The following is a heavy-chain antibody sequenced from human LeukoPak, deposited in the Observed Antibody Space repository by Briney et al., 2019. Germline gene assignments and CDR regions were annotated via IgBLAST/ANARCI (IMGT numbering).Heavy chain of an antibody. Sequence: SGTLSLTCTVSGGSISTYYWSWIRQPPGKGLEWIGYIYYTGSTNYNPSLKSRVTISVDTSKNQFSLKLSSVTAADTAAYYCARDDYGFDYWGQGTLVTVSS. CDR3: ARDDYGFDY. CDR1: GGSISTYY. D-gene: IGHD4-17*01. J-gene: IGHJ4*02. CDR2: IYYTGST. V-gene: IGHV4-59*01.